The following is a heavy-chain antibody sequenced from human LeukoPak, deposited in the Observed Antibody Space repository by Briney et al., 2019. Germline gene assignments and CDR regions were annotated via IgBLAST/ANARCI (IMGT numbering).Heavy chain of an antibody. CDR3: AKSGYNRFDY. V-gene: IGHV3-23*01. D-gene: IGHD5-24*01. J-gene: IGHJ4*02. Sequence: GRSLRLSCAAFGFTFSSYAMSWVRQAPGKGLEWVSAFSGSGGDTYYADSVKGRFTISRDNSKNTLYLQMNSLRAEDTAVYYCAKSGYNRFDYWGQGTLVTVSS. CDR2: FSGSGGDT. CDR1: GFTFSSYA.